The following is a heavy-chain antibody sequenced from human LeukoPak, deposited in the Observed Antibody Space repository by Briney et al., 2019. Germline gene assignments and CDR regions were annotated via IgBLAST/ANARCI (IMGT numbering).Heavy chain of an antibody. CDR3: ARVTSVTGTIYDS. D-gene: IGHD6-19*01. CDR2: ISSDGSST. CDR1: GFTFSNCW. Sequence: GSLRLSCAASGFTFSNCWMHWVRQAPGKRLVWVARISSDGSSTSYADSVKGRFITSRDNAKNTLYLQMSSLRAEDTAVYYCARVTSVTGTIYDSWGQGTLVTVSS. V-gene: IGHV3-74*01. J-gene: IGHJ4*02.